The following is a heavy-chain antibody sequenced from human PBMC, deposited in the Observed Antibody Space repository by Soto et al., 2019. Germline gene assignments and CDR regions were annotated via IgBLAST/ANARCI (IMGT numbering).Heavy chain of an antibody. CDR1: GLTFSDYA. V-gene: IGHV3-23*01. CDR2: GSGRGNDP. Sequence: GGSLRLSCAASGLTFSDYAMTWVRQAPGKGLEWVSVGSGRGNDPYYADSVRGRFTISRANFKNTFYLQTNVRRDEDTATYFCATTISRGTYTTLDFWGQRTPVTVSS. CDR3: ATTISRGTYTTLDF. D-gene: IGHD1-1*01. J-gene: IGHJ4*02.